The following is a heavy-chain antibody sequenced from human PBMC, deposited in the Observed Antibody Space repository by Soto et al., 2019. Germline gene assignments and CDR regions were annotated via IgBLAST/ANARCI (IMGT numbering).Heavy chain of an antibody. CDR2: FDPEDGET. CDR1: GYALTELS. D-gene: IGHD2-2*01. CDR3: AASIVLVPAATQFDY. J-gene: IGHJ4*02. Sequence: GASVKVSCKVSGYALTELSMHWVRQAPGKGLEWMGGFDPEDGETIYAQKFQGRVTMTEDTSTDTAYMELSSLRSEDTAVYYCAASIVLVPAATQFDYRGQVTLVTVS. V-gene: IGHV1-24*01.